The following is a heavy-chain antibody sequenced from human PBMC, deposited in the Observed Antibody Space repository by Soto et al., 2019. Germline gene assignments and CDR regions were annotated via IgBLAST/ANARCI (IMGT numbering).Heavy chain of an antibody. CDR2: FDPEDGET. J-gene: IGHJ5*02. CDR3: ATSIVGVVMHAHNWFDP. Sequence: ASVKVSCKVSGYTLTELSMHWVRQAPGKGLEWMGGFDPEDGETIYAQKFQGRVTMTEDTSTDTAYMELSSLRSEDTAVYYCATSIVGVVMHAHNWFDPWGQGTLVTVSS. D-gene: IGHD3-3*01. CDR1: GYTLTELS. V-gene: IGHV1-24*01.